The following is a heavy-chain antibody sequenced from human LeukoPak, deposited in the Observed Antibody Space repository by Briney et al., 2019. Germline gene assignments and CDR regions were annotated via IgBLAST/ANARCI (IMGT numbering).Heavy chain of an antibody. V-gene: IGHV1-69*05. Sequence: SVKVSCKASGGTFSSYAISWVRQAPGQGLEWMGGIIPIFGTANYAQKFQGRVTITTDESTSTAYMELSSLRSEDTAVYYCAKAYRRGYSYDDWFDPWGQGTLVTVSS. CDR3: AKAYRRGYSYDDWFDP. D-gene: IGHD5-18*01. CDR2: IIPIFGTA. CDR1: GGTFSSYA. J-gene: IGHJ5*02.